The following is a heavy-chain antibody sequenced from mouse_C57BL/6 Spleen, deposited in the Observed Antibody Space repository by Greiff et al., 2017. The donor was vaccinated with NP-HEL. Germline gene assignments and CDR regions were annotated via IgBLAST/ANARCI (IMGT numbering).Heavy chain of an antibody. D-gene: IGHD2-3*01. CDR2: IDPETGGT. CDR1: GYTFTDYE. Sequence: QVQLKESGAELVRPGASVTLSCKASGYTFTDYEMHWVKQTPVHGLEWIGAIDPETGGTAYNQKFKGKAILTADKSSSTAYMELRSLTSEDSAVYYCTRFGYDGYMGGYFDYWGQGTTLTVSS. V-gene: IGHV1-15*01. J-gene: IGHJ2*01. CDR3: TRFGYDGYMGGYFDY.